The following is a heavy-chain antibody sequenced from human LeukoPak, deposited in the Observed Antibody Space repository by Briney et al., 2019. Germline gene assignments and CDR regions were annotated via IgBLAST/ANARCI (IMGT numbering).Heavy chain of an antibody. J-gene: IGHJ4*02. D-gene: IGHD5-18*01. V-gene: IGHV4-34*01. Sequence: PSETLSLTCAVYGGSFSGYYWSWIRQPPGKGLEWIGEINHSGSTNYNPSLKSRVTISVDTSKNQFSLQLSSVTAADTAVYYCARGGYSYGPDRRTFDYWGQGTLVTVSS. CDR3: ARGGYSYGPDRRTFDY. CDR1: GGSFSGYY. CDR2: INHSGST.